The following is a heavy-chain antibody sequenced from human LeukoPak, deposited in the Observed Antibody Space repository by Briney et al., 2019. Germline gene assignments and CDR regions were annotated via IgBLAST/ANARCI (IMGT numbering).Heavy chain of an antibody. CDR2: VRSDGSHT. CDR1: GFTFSNYG. Sequence: GGSLRLSCAASGFTFSNYGMHWVRHAPGKGLDWVAFVRSDGSHTDYADSAKGRFTISRDNSKNTLYLQMNSLRAEDTAVYYCARLYLLTGYSPPTNWGQGTLVTVSS. D-gene: IGHD3-9*01. CDR3: ARLYLLTGYSPPTN. V-gene: IGHV3-30*02. J-gene: IGHJ4*02.